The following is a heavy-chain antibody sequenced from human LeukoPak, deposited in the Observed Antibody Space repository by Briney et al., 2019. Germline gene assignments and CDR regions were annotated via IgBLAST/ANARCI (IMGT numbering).Heavy chain of an antibody. J-gene: IGHJ4*02. Sequence: GGSLRLSCTVSGFSLRSYWMHWVRQAPGKGLVWVSRISGDGSMTNYADSVKGRFTISRDNAKNTVYLQMNSLRAEDTAVYYCARYSSSSGGASHYFDYWGQGTLVTVSS. CDR1: GFSLRSYW. CDR2: ISGDGSMT. V-gene: IGHV3-74*01. CDR3: ARYSSSSGGASHYFDY. D-gene: IGHD6-6*01.